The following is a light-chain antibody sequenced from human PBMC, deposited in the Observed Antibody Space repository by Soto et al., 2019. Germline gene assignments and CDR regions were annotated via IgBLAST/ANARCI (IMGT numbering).Light chain of an antibody. J-gene: IGLJ2*01. CDR2: EVS. V-gene: IGLV2-14*01. CDR1: SSDIGAHIH. CDR3: CSYTSTSTLLV. Sequence: QSALTQPASVSGSPGQSITISCTGTSSDIGAHIHVSWYQQHPGKAPKLLIYEVSNRPSGVSSHFSGSKSGDTASLTISGLQAEDEADYYCCSYTSTSTLLVFGGGTQLTVL.